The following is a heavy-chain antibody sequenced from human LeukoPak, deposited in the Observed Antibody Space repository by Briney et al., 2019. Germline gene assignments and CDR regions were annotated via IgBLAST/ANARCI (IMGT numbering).Heavy chain of an antibody. Sequence: PGGSLRLSCAASGFTFSSYAMHWVRQAPGKGLEWVAVISYDGSNKYYADSVKGRFTISRDNSKNTLYLQMNSLRAEDTAVYYCARDLALVGATIEVDYWGQGTLVTVSS. CDR3: ARDLALVGATIEVDY. J-gene: IGHJ4*02. D-gene: IGHD1-26*01. CDR2: ISYDGSNK. CDR1: GFTFSSYA. V-gene: IGHV3-30-3*01.